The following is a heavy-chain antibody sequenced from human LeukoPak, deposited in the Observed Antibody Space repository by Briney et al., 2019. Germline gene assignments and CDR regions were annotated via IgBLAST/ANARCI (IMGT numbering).Heavy chain of an antibody. CDR2: IYHSGST. V-gene: IGHV4-4*02. CDR1: GGSISSSNW. D-gene: IGHD1-1*01. J-gene: IGHJ6*03. CDR3: ARDRLLEDRDFYNYYYMDV. Sequence: SGTLSLTCAVSGGSISSSNWWSWVRQPPGKGLEWIGEIYHSGSTNYNPSFKSRVTISVDKSKNQFALKLSSVTAADTAVYYCARDRLLEDRDFYNYYYMDVWGKGTTVTVSS.